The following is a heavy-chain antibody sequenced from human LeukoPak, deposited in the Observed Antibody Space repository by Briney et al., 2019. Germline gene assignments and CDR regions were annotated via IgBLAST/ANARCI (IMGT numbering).Heavy chain of an antibody. D-gene: IGHD3-10*01. Sequence: GGSLRLSCAASGFTFSSYAMSWVRQAPGKGLEWVAVISYDGSNKYYADSVKGRFTISRDNSKNTLYLQMNSLRAEDTAVYYCASLPTPNYYGSGSYLGDYWGQGTLVTVSS. J-gene: IGHJ4*02. V-gene: IGHV3-30-3*01. CDR1: GFTFSSYA. CDR2: ISYDGSNK. CDR3: ASLPTPNYYGSGSYLGDY.